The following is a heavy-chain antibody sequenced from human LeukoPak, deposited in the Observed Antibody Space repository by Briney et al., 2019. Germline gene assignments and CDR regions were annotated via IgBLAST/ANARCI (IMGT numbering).Heavy chain of an antibody. CDR1: GFTFSSYG. D-gene: IGHD4-17*01. J-gene: IGHJ4*02. Sequence: SGGSLRLSCAASGFTFSSYGMYWVRQAPGKGLEWVAFIRYDGSNKYYADSVKGRFTISRDNSKNTLYLQMSSLRAEDTAVYYCAKERLYGYFDYWGQGTLVTVSS. CDR3: AKERLYGYFDY. V-gene: IGHV3-30*02. CDR2: IRYDGSNK.